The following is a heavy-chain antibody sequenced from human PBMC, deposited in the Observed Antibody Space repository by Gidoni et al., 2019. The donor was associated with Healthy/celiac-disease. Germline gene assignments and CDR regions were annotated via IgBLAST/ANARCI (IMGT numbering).Heavy chain of an antibody. Sequence: QVQLVESGGGLVKPGGSLRLSCAASGFTFSDYYMSWIRQAPGKGLGWVSYISSSCSTIYYADSVKGRFTISRDNAKNSLYLQRNSLRAEDTAVYYCARDVYSGYDFFQGDVLYYYYYGMDVWGQGTTVTVSS. J-gene: IGHJ6*02. CDR3: ARDVYSGYDFFQGDVLYYYYYGMDV. D-gene: IGHD5-12*01. CDR2: ISSSCSTI. CDR1: GFTFSDYY. V-gene: IGHV3-11*01.